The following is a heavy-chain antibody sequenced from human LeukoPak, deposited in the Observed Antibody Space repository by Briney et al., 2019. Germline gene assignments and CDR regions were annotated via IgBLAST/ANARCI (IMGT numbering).Heavy chain of an antibody. J-gene: IGHJ4*02. V-gene: IGHV3-11*01. CDR2: ISSSGSTI. Sequence: PGGSLRLSCAASGFTFSDYYMSWIRQAPGKGLEWVSYISSSGSTIYYADSVKGRFTISRDNAKNSLYLQMNSLRAEDTAVYYCARDPPGSGSYYNPYYFDYWGQGTLVTVSS. CDR1: GFTFSDYY. D-gene: IGHD3-10*01. CDR3: ARDPPGSGSYYNPYYFDY.